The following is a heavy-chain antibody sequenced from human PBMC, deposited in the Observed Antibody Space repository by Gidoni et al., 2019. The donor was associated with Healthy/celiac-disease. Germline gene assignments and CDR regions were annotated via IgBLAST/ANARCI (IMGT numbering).Heavy chain of an antibody. V-gene: IGHV4-4*02. CDR1: VCSISISNW. CDR2: IYHSGST. J-gene: IGHJ4*02. D-gene: IGHD6-13*01. Sequence: QVQLQESGPGLVTPSGTLSLTCTVSVCSISISNWWSWVRQPPGKGLEWSGEIYHSGSTNYNPSLKSRVTISVDKSKNQFSLKLSSVTAADTAVYYCARKVRAAGPFDYWGQGTLVTVSS. CDR3: ARKVRAAGPFDY.